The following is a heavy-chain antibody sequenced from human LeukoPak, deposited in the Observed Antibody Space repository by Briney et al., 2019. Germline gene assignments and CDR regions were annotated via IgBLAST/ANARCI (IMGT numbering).Heavy chain of an antibody. V-gene: IGHV3-43*02. CDR2: IKGNGDTT. J-gene: IGHJ4*02. CDR3: AKDIGSGWSFDY. Sequence: PEGSLRLSCAASGFTFHNYAMHWVRQAPGKGLEWVSLIKGNGDTTYNADSVKGRFTISRDNSKNSLYLQINSLRTEDTALYYCAKDIGSGWSFDYWGQGTLVTVSS. CDR1: GFTFHNYA. D-gene: IGHD6-19*01.